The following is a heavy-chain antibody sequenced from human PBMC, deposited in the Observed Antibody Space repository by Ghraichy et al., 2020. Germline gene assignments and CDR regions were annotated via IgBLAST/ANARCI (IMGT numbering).Heavy chain of an antibody. J-gene: IGHJ6*02. Sequence: GGSLRLSCAASGFTFSNYAMTWVRQAPGKGLEWVAVISGSGGTTHYADLVKGRFTISRDNSKDTLYLQMNSLRAEDTAVFYCAAYCTSTICPDYCYVMDVWPQGTTVTFSS. CDR1: GFTFSNYA. CDR2: ISGSGGTT. D-gene: IGHD2-2*01. CDR3: AAYCTSTICPDYCYVMDV. V-gene: IGHV3-23*01.